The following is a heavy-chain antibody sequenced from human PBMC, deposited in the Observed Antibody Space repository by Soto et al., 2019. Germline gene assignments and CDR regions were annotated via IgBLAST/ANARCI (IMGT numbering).Heavy chain of an antibody. Sequence: SETLSLTCAVYGGSFSGYYWSWIRQPPGKGLEWIGEINHSGSTNYNPSLKSRATISVDTSKNQFSLKLTSVTAADTAVYYCARLVAYFQALDSWGQGTLVTVSS. CDR3: ARLVAYFQALDS. D-gene: IGHD3-16*01. CDR2: INHSGST. CDR1: GGSFSGYY. V-gene: IGHV4-34*01. J-gene: IGHJ4*02.